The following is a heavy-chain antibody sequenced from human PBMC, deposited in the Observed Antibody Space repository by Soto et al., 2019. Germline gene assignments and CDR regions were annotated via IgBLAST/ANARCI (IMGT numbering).Heavy chain of an antibody. CDR3: AIHPTFPYRVDLDY. Sequence: EVQLVQSGAEVKKPGESLKISCKTSGYRFTNSWIAWVRQKPGKGLEWMGIIYPGDSDTTYSPSFQGQVTISADESISTAYLQWSSLKPSDTAIYFCAIHPTFPYRVDLDYWGQGTLVTVSS. CDR2: IYPGDSDT. V-gene: IGHV5-51*01. CDR1: GYRFTNSW. J-gene: IGHJ4*02. D-gene: IGHD5-12*01.